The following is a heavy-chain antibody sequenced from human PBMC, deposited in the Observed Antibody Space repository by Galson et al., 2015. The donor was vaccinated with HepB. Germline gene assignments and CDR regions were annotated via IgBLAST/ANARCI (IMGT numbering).Heavy chain of an antibody. CDR2: INPSGGST. Sequence: SVKVSCKASGYTFTSYYMHWVRQAPGQGLEWMGIINPSGGSTSYAQKFQGRVTMTRDTSTSTVYMELSSLRSEDTAVYYCARERVVSGAYYYYGMDVWGQGTTVTVPS. V-gene: IGHV1-46*01. D-gene: IGHD2-15*01. J-gene: IGHJ6*02. CDR1: GYTFTSYY. CDR3: ARERVVSGAYYYYGMDV.